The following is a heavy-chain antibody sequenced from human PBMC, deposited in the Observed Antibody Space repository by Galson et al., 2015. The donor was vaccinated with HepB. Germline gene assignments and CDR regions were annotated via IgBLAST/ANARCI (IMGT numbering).Heavy chain of an antibody. CDR3: ARVLQPYYDFWSRSGSRYFDY. Sequence: LSLTCGVYGGSLTGHYWSWIRQFPGKGLEWIGEINLSGGANYNPSLKSRVAMFVDTSKNQFSLTLTSVTTADTAIYYCARVLQPYYDFWSRSGSRYFDYWGQGTLVTVSS. CDR2: INLSGGA. V-gene: IGHV4-34*01. J-gene: IGHJ4*02. CDR1: GGSLTGHY. D-gene: IGHD3-3*01.